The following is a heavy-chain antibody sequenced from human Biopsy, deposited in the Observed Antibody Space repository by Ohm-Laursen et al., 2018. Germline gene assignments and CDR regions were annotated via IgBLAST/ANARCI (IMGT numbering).Heavy chain of an antibody. CDR2: LSGSGGTT. Sequence: SLRLSCTAPGFTFSSYGMSWVRQAPGKGLEWVSVLSGSGGTTYYADSVKGRFTISRDNSKNTLYLQMNSLTAEDTAVCYCAKTFHGSSFLYDYWGQGTLVTVSS. J-gene: IGHJ4*02. V-gene: IGHV3-23*01. D-gene: IGHD2-15*01. CDR3: AKTFHGSSFLYDY. CDR1: GFTFSSYG.